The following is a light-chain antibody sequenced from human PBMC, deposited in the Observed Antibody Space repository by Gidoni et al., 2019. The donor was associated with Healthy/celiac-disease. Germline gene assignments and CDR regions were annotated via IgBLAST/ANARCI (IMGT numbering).Light chain of an antibody. V-gene: IGLV2-8*01. Sequence: QSALTQPPSASGSPGKSVTISCTGTSSDVGGYNYVSWYQQHPGKAPKLIIYEVSKRPSGGPDRFSGSKSGNTASLTVSGLQAEDEADYYCSSYAGSNNLVFGGGTKLTVL. CDR2: EVS. CDR1: SSDVGGYNY. CDR3: SSYAGSNNLV. J-gene: IGLJ2*01.